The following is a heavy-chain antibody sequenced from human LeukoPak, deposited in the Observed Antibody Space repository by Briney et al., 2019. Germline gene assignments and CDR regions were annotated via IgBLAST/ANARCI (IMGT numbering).Heavy chain of an antibody. V-gene: IGHV4-61*02. CDR3: AIGRAAAGIHWFDP. Sequence: SETLSLTCTVSGGSISSGSYYWSWIRQPAGKGLEWIGRIYTSGSTNYNPSLKSRVTISVDTSKNQFSLKLNSVTAADTAVYYCAIGRAAAGIHWFDPWGQGTLVTVSS. J-gene: IGHJ5*02. D-gene: IGHD6-13*01. CDR1: GGSISSGSYY. CDR2: IYTSGST.